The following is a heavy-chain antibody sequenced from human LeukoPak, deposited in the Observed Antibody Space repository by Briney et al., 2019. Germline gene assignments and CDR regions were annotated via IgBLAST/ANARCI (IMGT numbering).Heavy chain of an antibody. CDR1: GFTFSSYA. D-gene: IGHD2-2*01. CDR2: ISYDGSNK. CDR3: ARSVGYCSSTSCYNDAFDI. Sequence: GGSLRLSCAASGFTFSSYAMHWVRQAPGKGLEWVAVISYDGSNKYYADSVKGRFTISRDNSKNTLYLQMNSLRAEDTAVYYCARSVGYCSSTSCYNDAFDIWGQGTMVTVSS. V-gene: IGHV3-30-3*01. J-gene: IGHJ3*02.